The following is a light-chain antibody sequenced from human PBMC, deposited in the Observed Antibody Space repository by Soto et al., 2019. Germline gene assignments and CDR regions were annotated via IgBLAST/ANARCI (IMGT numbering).Light chain of an antibody. J-gene: IGKJ4*01. CDR2: DTS. Sequence: EVAMTESPATLSASPGKGATLSGRASQGIGDTLAWYQHKPGQTPRLLIYDTSTRATGVPARFSGSRHGTEFALALRSRQSDEFAVSYCQRSSSWALRFGGGTRLDIK. CDR3: QRSSSWALR. V-gene: IGKV3-15*01. CDR1: QGIGDT.